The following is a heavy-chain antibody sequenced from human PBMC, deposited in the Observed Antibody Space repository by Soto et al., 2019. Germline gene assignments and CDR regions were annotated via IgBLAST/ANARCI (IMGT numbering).Heavy chain of an antibody. CDR2: INAGNGNT. CDR3: ARDPGYSSSWPPAEYFQH. Sequence: GASVKVSCKASGYTFTSYAMHWVRQAPGQRLEWMGWINAGNGNTKYSQKFQGRVTITRDTSASTAYMELSSLRSEDTAVYYCARDPGYSSSWPPAEYFQHWGQGTLVTVSS. J-gene: IGHJ1*01. D-gene: IGHD6-13*01. V-gene: IGHV1-3*01. CDR1: GYTFTSYA.